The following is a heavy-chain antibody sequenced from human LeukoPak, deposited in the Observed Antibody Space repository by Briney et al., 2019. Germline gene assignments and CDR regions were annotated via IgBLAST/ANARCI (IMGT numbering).Heavy chain of an antibody. J-gene: IGHJ4*02. CDR3: AFGELLSLFDY. V-gene: IGHV3-23*01. CDR2: ISGSGGTT. D-gene: IGHD3-10*01. Sequence: PGGSLRLSCAASGFTFSNYAMTWVRQAPGKGLEWVSTISGSGGTTYYADSVKGRFTFSRDNSKNTLYLQMTSLRAEDTAIYYCAFGELLSLFDYWGQGTLVTVSS. CDR1: GFTFSNYA.